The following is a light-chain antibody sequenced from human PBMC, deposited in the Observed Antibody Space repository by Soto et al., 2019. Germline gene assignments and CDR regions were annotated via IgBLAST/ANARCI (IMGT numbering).Light chain of an antibody. CDR1: SSNIGAGYD. Sequence: QSALTQPPSVSGAPGQRVTISCTGSSSNIGAGYDVHWYQQLPGTAPKLLIYGNSNRPSGVPDRFSGSKSGTSASLAITGLQAEDEADYYCQSYDSSLSVVFRGGTKLTVL. CDR3: QSYDSSLSVV. J-gene: IGLJ2*01. CDR2: GNS. V-gene: IGLV1-40*01.